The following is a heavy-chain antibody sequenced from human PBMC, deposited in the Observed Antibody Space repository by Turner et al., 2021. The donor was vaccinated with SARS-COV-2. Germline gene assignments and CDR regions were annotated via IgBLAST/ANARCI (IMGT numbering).Heavy chain of an antibody. CDR2: ISSNGGST. V-gene: IGHV3-64D*06. CDR1: GFTFSSYA. CDR3: VKGSY. Sequence: VQLVVSGGVLVQPVGSLRLSCSASGFTFSSYAMHWVRQAPGKGLEYISAISSNGGSTNYADTVKGRLTISRDNSKNTQYLQMSSLRAEDTAVYYCVKGSYWGQGTLVTVSS. J-gene: IGHJ4*02.